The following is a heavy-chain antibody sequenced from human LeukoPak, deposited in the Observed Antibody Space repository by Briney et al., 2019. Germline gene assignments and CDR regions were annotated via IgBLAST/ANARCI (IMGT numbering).Heavy chain of an antibody. Sequence: SETLSLTCTVSGGSISSGSYYWSWIRQYPGKGLEWIGYIYYSGSTYYNPSLKSRVTISVDTSKNQFSLKLSSVTAADTAVYYCATSDSYVFDYWGQGTLVTVSS. CDR1: GGSISSGSYY. CDR3: ATSDSYVFDY. D-gene: IGHD2-21*01. CDR2: IYYSGST. J-gene: IGHJ4*02. V-gene: IGHV4-31*03.